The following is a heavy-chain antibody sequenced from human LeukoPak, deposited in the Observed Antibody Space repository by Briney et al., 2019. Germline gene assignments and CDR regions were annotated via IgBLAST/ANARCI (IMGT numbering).Heavy chain of an antibody. J-gene: IGHJ4*02. CDR3: AKGWETSGYYNGFDC. CDR1: GFTFGTYG. V-gene: IGHV3-23*01. Sequence: GGSLRLSCEASGFTFGTYGMTWVRQAPGKGLEWVSAISGNSDNTYYADSVKGRFTISRDNSKNTLYLQMSSLRAEDTAVFYCAKGWETSGYYNGFDCWGQGTLVTVSS. D-gene: IGHD3-3*01. CDR2: ISGNSDNT.